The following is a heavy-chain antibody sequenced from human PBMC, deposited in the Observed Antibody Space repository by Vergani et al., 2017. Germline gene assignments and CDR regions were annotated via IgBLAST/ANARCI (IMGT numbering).Heavy chain of an antibody. V-gene: IGHV3-11*05. CDR2: ISSSSSYT. CDR1: GFTFSDYY. Sequence: QVQLVESGGGLVKPGGSLRLSCAASGFTFSDYYMSWIRQAPGKGLEWVSYISSSSSYTNYADSVKGRFTTSRDNAKNSLYLQMNSLRAEDTAVYYCARDQVRRFWSGYYTPHWFDPWGQGTLVTVSS. CDR3: ARDQVRRFWSGYYTPHWFDP. J-gene: IGHJ5*02. D-gene: IGHD3-3*01.